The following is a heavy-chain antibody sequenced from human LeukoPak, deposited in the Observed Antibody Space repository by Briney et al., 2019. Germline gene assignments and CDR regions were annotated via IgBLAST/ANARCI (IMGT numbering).Heavy chain of an antibody. Sequence: GGSLRLSCAASGFTFSNYWMTWGRQAPGKGLEWVADIKQDGSEKLYVNSVRGRFTISRDNAKMSLFLQMNSLIAEDTAVYYCARDNGVVHGVYYLDVWGKGTTVTVS. CDR1: GFTFSNYW. CDR3: ARDNGVVHGVYYLDV. D-gene: IGHD3-3*01. CDR2: IKQDGSEK. J-gene: IGHJ6*03. V-gene: IGHV3-7*01.